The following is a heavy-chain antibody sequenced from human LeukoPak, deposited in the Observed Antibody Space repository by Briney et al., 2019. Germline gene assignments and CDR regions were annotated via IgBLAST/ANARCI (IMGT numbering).Heavy chain of an antibody. D-gene: IGHD5-24*01. V-gene: IGHV1-8*01. CDR3: AASEDGSRPLDYYYYMDV. J-gene: IGHJ6*03. CDR1: GYTFTSYD. CDR2: MNPNSGNT. Sequence: GASVKVSCKASGYTFTSYDINWVRQATGQGLEWMGWMNPNSGNTGYAQKFQERVTITRDMSTSTAYMELSSLRSEDTAVYYCAASEDGSRPLDYYYYMDVWGKGTTVTVSS.